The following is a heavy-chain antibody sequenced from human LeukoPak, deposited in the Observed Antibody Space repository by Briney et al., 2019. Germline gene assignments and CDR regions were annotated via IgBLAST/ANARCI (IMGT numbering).Heavy chain of an antibody. J-gene: IGHJ4*02. CDR1: DYTFTSYG. CDR3: ARNLEMATMGVYYFDY. CDR2: ISAYNGNT. V-gene: IGHV1-18*01. Sequence: ASVKVSCKASDYTFTSYGISWVRQAPGQGLEWMGWISAYNGNTNYAQKLQGRVTMTTDTSTSTAYMELRSLRSDDTAVYYCARNLEMATMGVYYFDYWGQGTLVTVSS. D-gene: IGHD5-24*01.